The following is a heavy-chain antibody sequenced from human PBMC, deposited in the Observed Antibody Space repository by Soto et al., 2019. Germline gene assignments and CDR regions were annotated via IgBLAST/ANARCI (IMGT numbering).Heavy chain of an antibody. CDR3: TTAIRVTIFGVADPYYYYGMDV. J-gene: IGHJ6*02. V-gene: IGHV1-18*04. CDR1: GYTFTSYG. D-gene: IGHD3-3*01. CDR2: ISAYNGNT. Sequence: ASVNVSCKASGYTFTSYGISWVRQAPGQGLEWMGWISAYNGNTNYAQKLQGRVTMTTDTSTSTAYMELRSLRSDDTAVYYCTTAIRVTIFGVADPYYYYGMDVWGQGTTVTVSS.